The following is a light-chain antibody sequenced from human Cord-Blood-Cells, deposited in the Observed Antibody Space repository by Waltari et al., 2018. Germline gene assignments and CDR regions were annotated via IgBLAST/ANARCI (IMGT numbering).Light chain of an antibody. V-gene: IGKV1-39*01. J-gene: IGKJ1*01. CDR2: AAS. Sequence: DIQMTQSPSSLSASVGDRVTITCRASQSISSYLNWYQQKPGKAPKLLIYAASSLQSGVPSRFSGSGSGTEFTLTISSLQPDDFATYYCQQYNSYGTFGQGTKVEIK. CDR3: QQYNSYGT. CDR1: QSISSY.